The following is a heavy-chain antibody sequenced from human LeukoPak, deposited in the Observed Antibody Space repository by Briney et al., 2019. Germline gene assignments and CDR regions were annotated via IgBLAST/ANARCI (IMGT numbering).Heavy chain of an antibody. V-gene: IGHV1-8*01. Sequence: ASVKVSCKASGYTFTSYDINWVRQATGQGGEGRGWMNPNSGNTGYAQKFQGRVTMSRNTSISTAYMELSSLRSEDTAVYYCARGRRQLLRSYCYYMDVWGKGTTVTVSS. CDR1: GYTFTSYD. J-gene: IGHJ6*03. CDR2: MNPNSGNT. D-gene: IGHD6-6*01. CDR3: ARGRRQLLRSYCYYMDV.